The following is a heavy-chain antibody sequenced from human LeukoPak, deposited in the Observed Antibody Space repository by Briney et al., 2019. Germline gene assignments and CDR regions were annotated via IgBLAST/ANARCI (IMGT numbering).Heavy chain of an antibody. CDR2: VRYDGSDK. Sequence: PGGSLRLSCAASGFTFSNYGMHWVRQAPGKGLEWVAFVRYDGSDKYYADSVKGRLTISRDNSKNTLYLQMNSLRAEDTAVYYCAKDRPPEGLGYCSGVSCYGYAFDIWGQGTMVTVSS. CDR1: GFTFSNYG. D-gene: IGHD2-15*01. CDR3: AKDRPPEGLGYCSGVSCYGYAFDI. V-gene: IGHV3-30*02. J-gene: IGHJ3*02.